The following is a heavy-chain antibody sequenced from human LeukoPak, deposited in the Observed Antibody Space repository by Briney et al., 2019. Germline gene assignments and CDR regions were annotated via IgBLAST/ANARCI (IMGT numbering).Heavy chain of an antibody. D-gene: IGHD3/OR15-3a*01. CDR2: ISGSGGDT. Sequence: PGGSLRLSCAASGXTFSSYAMSWVRQAPGKGLEWVSSISGSGGDTHYADSVKGRFSISRDKSKNTLYVQMNSLRAEDTAVYCCARVTIFGLVNGMDVWGQGTTVTVSS. CDR3: ARVTIFGLVNGMDV. CDR1: GXTFSSYA. V-gene: IGHV3-23*01. J-gene: IGHJ6*02.